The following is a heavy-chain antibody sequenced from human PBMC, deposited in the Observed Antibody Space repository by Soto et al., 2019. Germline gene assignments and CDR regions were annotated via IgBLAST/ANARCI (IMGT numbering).Heavy chain of an antibody. V-gene: IGHV4-30-2*01. CDR1: GGSISSGDYS. J-gene: IGHJ1*01. D-gene: IGHD5-12*01. Sequence: QLQLQESGSGLVKPSQTLSLTCAVSGGSISSGDYSWSWIRQPPGKGLEWIGYIYPNGNTYYNPSLKSRVTISIDTSKNQFSLKLTSMTAADTAVYYCARGHDANDNWGQGTLVTVSS. CDR3: ARGHDANDN. CDR2: IYPNGNT.